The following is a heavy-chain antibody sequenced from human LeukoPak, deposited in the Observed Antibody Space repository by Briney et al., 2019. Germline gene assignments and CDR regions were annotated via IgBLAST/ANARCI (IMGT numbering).Heavy chain of an antibody. J-gene: IGHJ4*01. Sequence: ASVKVSCKASGYTFTSYGISWVRQAPGQGLEWMGWISAYNGNTKYAQKFQGRVTMTTDTSTGTAYMDLRNLRFDDTAVYFCARSGRGTYYYFDLWGQGTLVTVSS. CDR3: ARSGRGTYYYFDL. V-gene: IGHV1-18*01. CDR1: GYTFTSYG. CDR2: ISAYNGNT. D-gene: IGHD1-26*01.